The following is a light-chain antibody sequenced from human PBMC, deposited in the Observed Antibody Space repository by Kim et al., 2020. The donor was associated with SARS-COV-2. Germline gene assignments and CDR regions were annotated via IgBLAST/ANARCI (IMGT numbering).Light chain of an antibody. V-gene: IGKV3-20*01. J-gene: IGKJ2*01. CDR3: QEYGSSYT. CDR2: GVS. Sequence: CLSPGERATLSCRASQGLSSRYLAWYQKKPGQAPRLLIYGVSSRATGISDRFSGSGSGTDFTLTISRLEPEDFAVYYCQEYGSSYTFGQGTKLEI. CDR1: QGLSSRY.